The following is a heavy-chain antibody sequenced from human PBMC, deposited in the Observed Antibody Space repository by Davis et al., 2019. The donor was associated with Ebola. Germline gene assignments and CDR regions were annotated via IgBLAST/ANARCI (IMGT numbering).Heavy chain of an antibody. CDR2: INHSGST. J-gene: IGHJ4*02. D-gene: IGHD5-12*01. CDR1: GGSFSGYY. V-gene: IGHV4-34*01. Sequence: SETLSLTCAVYGGSFSGYYWSWIRQPPGKGLEWIGEINHSGSTNYNPSLKSRVTISVDTSKNQFSLKLSSVTAADTAVYYCAGRKWLRRSHYFDYWGQGTLVTVSS. CDR3: AGRKWLRRSHYFDY.